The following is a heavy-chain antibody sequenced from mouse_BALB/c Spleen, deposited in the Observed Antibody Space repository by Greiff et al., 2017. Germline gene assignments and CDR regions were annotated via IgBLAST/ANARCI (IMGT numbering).Heavy chain of an antibody. D-gene: IGHD3-3*01. CDR2: IWAGGST. CDR1: GFSLTSYG. CDR3: ARDREGRGGHYAMDY. Sequence: VMLVESGPGLVAPSQSLSITCTVSGFSLTSYGVHWVRQPPGKGLEWLGVIWAGGSTNYNSALMSRLSISKDNSKSQVFLKMNSLQTDDTAMYYCARDREGRGGHYAMDYWGQGTSVTVSS. J-gene: IGHJ4*01. V-gene: IGHV2-9*02.